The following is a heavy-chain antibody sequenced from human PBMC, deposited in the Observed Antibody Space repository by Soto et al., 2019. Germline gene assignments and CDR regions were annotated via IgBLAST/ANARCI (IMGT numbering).Heavy chain of an antibody. Sequence: QVQLVQSGADVRKPGASMKASCTTSGYNFINHFIYWVRQAPGQGLVWMGLINPGDGGTRYAQKFQGILTMTRDTSTNTVYIDLSSLRSEDTAVYYCARAVYAFGEYGGSYFDTWGQGTVVTVSS. CDR1: GYNFINHF. V-gene: IGHV1-46*01. CDR2: INPGDGGT. D-gene: IGHD4-17*01. J-gene: IGHJ4*02. CDR3: ARAVYAFGEYGGSYFDT.